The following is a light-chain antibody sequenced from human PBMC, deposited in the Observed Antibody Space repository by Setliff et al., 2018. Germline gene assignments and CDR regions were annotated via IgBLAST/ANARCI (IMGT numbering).Light chain of an antibody. CDR1: SSDVGAYNY. J-gene: IGLJ1*01. CDR2: EVT. Sequence: QSALTQPPSASGSPGQSLTISCTGTSSDVGAYNYVSWYQQHPGEAPKLMIYEVTKRPSGVPDRFSGSKSGNTASLTVSGLQADDEADYYCSSYAASYNPYVFGTGTKVTVL. CDR3: SSYAASYNPYV. V-gene: IGLV2-8*01.